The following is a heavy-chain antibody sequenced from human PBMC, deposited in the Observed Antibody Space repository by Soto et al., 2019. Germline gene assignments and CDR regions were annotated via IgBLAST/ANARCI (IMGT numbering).Heavy chain of an antibody. CDR1: GGSFSGYY. J-gene: IGHJ4*02. CDR2: INHSGST. CDR3: ARGPTAVAAEFDY. D-gene: IGHD6-19*01. V-gene: IGHV4-34*01. Sequence: SETLSLTCAVYGGSFSGYYWSWIRQPPGKGLEWIGEINHSGSTNYNPSLKSRVTISVDTSKNQFSLKLSSVTAADTAVYYCARGPTAVAAEFDYWGQGTLVTVSS.